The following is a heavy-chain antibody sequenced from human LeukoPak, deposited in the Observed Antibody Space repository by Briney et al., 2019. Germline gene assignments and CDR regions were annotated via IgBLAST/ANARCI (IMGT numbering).Heavy chain of an antibody. J-gene: IGHJ4*02. CDR3: ARVGGHCTSTSCPPPDY. Sequence: GGSLRLSCAASGFTFSSYSMNWVRQAPGKGLEWVSSISTGSSFIYYADSVKGRFTISRDIAKSSVFLQMNSLRAEDTAVYYCARVGGHCTSTSCPPPDYWGQGTLVTVSS. D-gene: IGHD2-2*01. CDR1: GFTFSSYS. CDR2: ISTGSSFI. V-gene: IGHV3-21*01.